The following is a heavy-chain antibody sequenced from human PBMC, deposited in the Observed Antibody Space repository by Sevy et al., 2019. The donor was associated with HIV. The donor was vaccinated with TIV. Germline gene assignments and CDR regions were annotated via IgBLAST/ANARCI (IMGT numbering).Heavy chain of an antibody. V-gene: IGHV3-30-3*01. J-gene: IGHJ6*02. CDR2: ISYDGSNK. D-gene: IGHD6-13*01. CDR1: GFTFSSYA. CDR3: AREIAAAVTYYYYGMDV. Sequence: GGSLRLSCAASGFTFSSYAMHWVRQAPGKGLEWVAVISYDGSNKYYADSVKGRFTISRDNSKNTLYLQMNSLRAEDTAVYYCAREIAAAVTYYYYGMDVWGQRTTVTVSS.